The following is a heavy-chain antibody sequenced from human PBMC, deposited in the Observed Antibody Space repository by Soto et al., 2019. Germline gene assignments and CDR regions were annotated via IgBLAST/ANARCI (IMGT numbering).Heavy chain of an antibody. J-gene: IGHJ6*02. CDR2: ISYDGSNK. D-gene: IGHD3-10*01. V-gene: IGHV3-30-3*01. CDR1: GFTFSSYA. CDR3: ARDEGPGYYYGMDV. Sequence: QVQLVESGGGVVQPGRSLRLSCAASGFTFSSYAMHWVRQAPGKGLEWVAVISYDGSNKYYADSVKGRFTISRDNSKITLYLQMNSLRAEDAAVYYCARDEGPGYYYGMDVWGQGTTVTVSS.